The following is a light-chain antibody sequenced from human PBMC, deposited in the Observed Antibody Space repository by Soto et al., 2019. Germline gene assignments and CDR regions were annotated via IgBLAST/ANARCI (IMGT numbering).Light chain of an antibody. CDR1: PSVSSN. J-gene: IGKJ5*01. CDR2: GAS. Sequence: EIVMTQSPATLSASPGERATLSCRASPSVSSNLAWYQQNPGQAPRLLIYGASTRATGIPARFSGRGSGTEFPLNIRSLQSADFAVYYCQQYNNWPITFGQGTRLEIK. V-gene: IGKV3-15*01. CDR3: QQYNNWPIT.